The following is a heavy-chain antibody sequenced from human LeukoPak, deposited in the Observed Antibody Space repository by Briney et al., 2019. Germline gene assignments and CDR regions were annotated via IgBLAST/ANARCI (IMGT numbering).Heavy chain of an antibody. Sequence: PGGSLRLSCAASGFTFSGHWMSWLRQAPGKGLECVAHISEDGSEKSYADSLKGRFTISRDNARNLLYLDMNSLKAEDTAVYYCAKLSGPAAADHWGQGTLITVSS. J-gene: IGHJ4*01. D-gene: IGHD2-2*01. CDR2: ISEDGSEK. CDR3: AKLSGPAAADH. V-gene: IGHV3-7*01. CDR1: GFTFSGHW.